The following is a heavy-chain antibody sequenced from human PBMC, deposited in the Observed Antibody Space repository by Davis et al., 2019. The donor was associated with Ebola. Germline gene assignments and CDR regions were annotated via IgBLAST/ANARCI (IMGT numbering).Heavy chain of an antibody. J-gene: IGHJ4*02. V-gene: IGHV3-53*01. Sequence: GGSLRLSCAASGFTVSSNYMSWVRQAPGKGLDWVSIIYSGGSTDYADSVKGRFTISRDNAKNSLYLQMNSLRAEDTAVYYCAREASPTTVFDYWGQGTLVTVSS. CDR3: AREASPTTVFDY. CDR2: IYSGGST. D-gene: IGHD4-11*01. CDR1: GFTVSSNY.